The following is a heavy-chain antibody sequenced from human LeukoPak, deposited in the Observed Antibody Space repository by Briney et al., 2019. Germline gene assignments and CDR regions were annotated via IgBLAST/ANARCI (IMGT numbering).Heavy chain of an antibody. CDR3: TSPIFSSIPSRPVDY. J-gene: IGHJ4*02. D-gene: IGHD3-3*01. Sequence: GGSLRLSCAASGFILNASAIYWVRQASGKGLEWVGRTRSKDHAYATSYAASLKGRFTISRDDSKNMAYLQMNSLKIEDTAVYYCTSPIFSSIPSRPVDYWGQGTLVTVSS. CDR2: TRSKDHAYAT. V-gene: IGHV3-73*01. CDR1: GFILNASA.